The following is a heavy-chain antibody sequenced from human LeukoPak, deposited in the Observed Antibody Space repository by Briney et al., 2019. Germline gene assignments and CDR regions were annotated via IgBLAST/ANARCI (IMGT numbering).Heavy chain of an antibody. J-gene: IGHJ4*02. D-gene: IGHD5-24*01. CDR2: INAGNGNT. V-gene: IGHV1-3*01. Sequence: ASVKVSCKASGYTFTSYDINWVRQTTGQGLEWMGWINAGNGNTKYSQKFLGRVTITRDTSASTAYMELSSLTSEDTAVYYCARGRWSATTATYYLDFWGQGTLVTVSS. CDR3: ARGRWSATTATYYLDF. CDR1: GYTFTSYD.